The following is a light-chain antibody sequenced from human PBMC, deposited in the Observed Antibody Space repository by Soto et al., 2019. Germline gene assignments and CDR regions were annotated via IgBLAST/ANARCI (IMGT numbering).Light chain of an antibody. CDR2: EVN. Sequence: QSLMXPPACLSGCPGQSITICCTGTSSEIGAYDYVSWCQQHPGKAPKLMIAEVNNRPSGVSNHSSASNSGNTAYLNISGLQVENEVEYFCFSFTTTSPHVFGTGT. J-gene: IGLJ1*01. CDR1: SSEIGAYDY. V-gene: IGLV2-14*01. CDR3: FSFTTTSPHV.